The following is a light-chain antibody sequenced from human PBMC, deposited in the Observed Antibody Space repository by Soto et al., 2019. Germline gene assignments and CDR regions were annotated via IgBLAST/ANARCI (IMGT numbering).Light chain of an antibody. J-gene: IGKJ1*01. CDR1: QSVASNY. CDR3: QQYGSAPWT. Sequence: EIVLTQSPGTLPLSPGERATLSCRASQSVASNYLAWYQQKPGQAPRLLIYAASGRATGIPDRFSGSGSGTDFTLTISRLEPEDFAVYYCQQYGSAPWTFGQGTNVEIK. CDR2: AAS. V-gene: IGKV3-20*01.